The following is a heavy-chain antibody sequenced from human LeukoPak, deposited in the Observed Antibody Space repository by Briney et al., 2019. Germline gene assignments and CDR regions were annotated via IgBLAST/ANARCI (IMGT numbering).Heavy chain of an antibody. D-gene: IGHD1-1*01. CDR3: ARDLSGELYY. Sequence: GGSLRLSCAASGFTFSSYSMNWVRQAPGKGLEWVSSISSSGSYIYYADSVKGRFTISRDNAKNSLYLQMNSLRAEDTAVYYCARDLSGELYYWGQGTLVTVSS. J-gene: IGHJ4*02. CDR1: GFTFSSYS. CDR2: ISSSGSYI. V-gene: IGHV3-21*01.